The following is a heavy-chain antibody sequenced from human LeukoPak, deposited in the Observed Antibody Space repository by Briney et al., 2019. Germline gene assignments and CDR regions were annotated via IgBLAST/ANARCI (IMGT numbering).Heavy chain of an antibody. CDR3: ATGVKAIPIYY. CDR1: GGSFSSST. CDR2: LLPILGSA. Sequence: SVKVSCKASGGSFSSSTLSWVRQAPGQGPEWMGGLLPILGSATYAQKFQGRVTITTDESTNTAYMELRSLRSDETAVFYCATGVKAIPIYYWGQGTLVTVSS. J-gene: IGHJ4*02. D-gene: IGHD2-21*01. V-gene: IGHV1-69*16.